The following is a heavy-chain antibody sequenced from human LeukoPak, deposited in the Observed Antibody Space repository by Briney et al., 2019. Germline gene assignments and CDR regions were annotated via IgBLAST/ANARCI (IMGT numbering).Heavy chain of an antibody. CDR1: GYTFSSYD. CDR3: ARGGASAAARRFDP. D-gene: IGHD6-13*01. J-gene: IGHJ5*02. CDR2: MNPKSHNT. Sequence: ASVKVSCKASGYTFSSYDVNWVRQATGQGLEWMGWMNPKSHNTGYAQKFQGRITITSNSSTSTVFMELGSLTSDDTAVYYCARGGASAAARRFDPWGQGTLVTVYS. V-gene: IGHV1-8*01.